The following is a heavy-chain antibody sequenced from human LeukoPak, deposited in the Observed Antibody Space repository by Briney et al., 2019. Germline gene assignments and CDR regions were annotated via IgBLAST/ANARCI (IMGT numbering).Heavy chain of an antibody. V-gene: IGHV1-69*06. Sequence: ASVKVSCKASGGTFSSYAISWVRQAPGQGLEWMGGIIPIFGTANYAQKFQGRVTITADKSTSTAYMELSSLRSEDTAVYYCARAMITFAWFDPWGQGTLVTVSS. CDR2: IIPIFGTA. CDR1: GGTFSSYA. J-gene: IGHJ5*02. D-gene: IGHD3-16*01. CDR3: ARAMITFAWFDP.